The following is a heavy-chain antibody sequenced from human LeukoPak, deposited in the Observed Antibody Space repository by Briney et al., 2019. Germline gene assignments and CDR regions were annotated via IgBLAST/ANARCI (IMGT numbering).Heavy chain of an antibody. CDR1: GGSISSGDYY. CDR3: ARDAQYSSSRSFDY. J-gene: IGHJ4*02. Sequence: SETLSLTCTVSGGSISSGDYYWSWIRQPPGKGLEWIGYIYYSGSTFYNPSLKSRVTISVDTSKNQFSLKLSSVTAADTAVYYCARDAQYSSSRSFDYWGQGTLVTVSS. D-gene: IGHD6-13*01. V-gene: IGHV4-30-4*08. CDR2: IYYSGST.